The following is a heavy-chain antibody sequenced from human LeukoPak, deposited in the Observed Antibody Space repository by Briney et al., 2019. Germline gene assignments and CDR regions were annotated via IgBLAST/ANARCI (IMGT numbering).Heavy chain of an antibody. J-gene: IGHJ6*03. CDR2: IIPIFGAA. D-gene: IGHD6-13*01. CDR1: GGTFSGYV. V-gene: IGHV1-69*13. CDR3: ARGPLGVAAAGSYYYYYMDV. Sequence: ASVKVSCKASGGTFSGYVIIWVRQAPGQGLEWMGGIIPIFGAANYAQKFQGRVTITADESTSTAYMELSSLRSEDTAVYYCARGPLGVAAAGSYYYYYMDVWGKGTTVTISS.